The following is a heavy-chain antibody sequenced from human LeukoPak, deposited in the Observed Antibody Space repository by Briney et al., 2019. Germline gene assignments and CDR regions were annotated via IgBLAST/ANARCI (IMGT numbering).Heavy chain of an antibody. D-gene: IGHD6-13*01. V-gene: IGHV3-53*01. Sequence: GGSLRLSCAASGFTVSRNYMSSVRQAPGKGLEWVSVIYSGGSTYYADSVKGRFTISRDKSKNTLYLQMNSLRAEDTAVYYCARDIAAAGYFDYWGQGTLVTVSS. CDR2: IYSGGST. CDR1: GFTVSRNY. CDR3: ARDIAAAGYFDY. J-gene: IGHJ4*02.